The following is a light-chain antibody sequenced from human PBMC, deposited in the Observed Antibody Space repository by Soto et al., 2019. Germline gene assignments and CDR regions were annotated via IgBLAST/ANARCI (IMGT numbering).Light chain of an antibody. J-gene: IGLJ2*01. CDR1: NNDVGRNHY. CDR2: EVD. V-gene: IGLV2-8*01. Sequence: QSALTPPPSASGSPGQSVIISCTGTNNDVGRNHYVSWYQFLPGQVPKVIIYEVDKRPSGVPDRFSGSRSGNTASLTVSGLHSEDEGDYYCSSYAGSANLLFGGGTKLTVL. CDR3: SSYAGSANLL.